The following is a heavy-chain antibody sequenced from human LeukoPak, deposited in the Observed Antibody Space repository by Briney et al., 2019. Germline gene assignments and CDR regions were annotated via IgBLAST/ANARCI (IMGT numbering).Heavy chain of an antibody. V-gene: IGHV1-8*01. CDR2: TNPNSGNT. J-gene: IGHJ6*02. D-gene: IGHD6-6*01. CDR3: ATGSSSSSYYYGMDV. Sequence: ASVKVSCKASGYTFTSYDINWVRQATGQGLEWMGWTNPNSGNTGYAQKFQGRVTMTRNTSISTAYMELSSLRSEDTAVYYCATGSSSSSYYYGMDVWGQGTTVTVSS. CDR1: GYTFTSYD.